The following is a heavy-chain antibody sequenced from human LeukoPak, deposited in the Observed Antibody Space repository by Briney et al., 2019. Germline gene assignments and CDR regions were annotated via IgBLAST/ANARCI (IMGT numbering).Heavy chain of an antibody. CDR1: GYTFTAYY. CDR2: INPNSGGT. J-gene: IGHJ3*02. Sequence: GASVKLSCRASGYTFTAYYIHWVRQAPGQGLEWMGRINPNSGGTDSTQNFQGRVTMTRDTSMDTAYMELSSLRSDATAQYYCASYVSGISSATDAFDMWGQGTKVTVSS. D-gene: IGHD1-14*01. V-gene: IGHV1-2*06. CDR3: ASYVSGISSATDAFDM.